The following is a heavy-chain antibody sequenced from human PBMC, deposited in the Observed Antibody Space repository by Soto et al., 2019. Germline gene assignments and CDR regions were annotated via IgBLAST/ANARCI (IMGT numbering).Heavy chain of an antibody. CDR2: IDPSDSYT. V-gene: IGHV5-10-1*01. D-gene: IGHD6-6*01. Sequence: AGEYLKISCKGSGYSFTSYWISWVRQMPGKGLEWMGRIDPSDSYTNYSPSFQGHVTISADKSISTAYLQWSSLKASDTAMYYCARRAARQHYYGMDVWGQGTTVTVSS. J-gene: IGHJ6*02. CDR3: ARRAARQHYYGMDV. CDR1: GYSFTSYW.